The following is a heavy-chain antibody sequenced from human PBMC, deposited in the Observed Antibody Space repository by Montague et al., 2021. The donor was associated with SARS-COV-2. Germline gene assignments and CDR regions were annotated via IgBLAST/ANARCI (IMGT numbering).Heavy chain of an antibody. D-gene: IGHD4-11*01. CDR2: INHYGST. V-gene: IGHV4-34*01. J-gene: IGHJ6*02. CDR1: GGSFSGNY. Sequence: SETLSLTCAVYGGSFSGNYWSWIRQPPGKGLVWIGEINHYGSTNXNQSLKSRVTMSVDTSKNKFSLKMRSVTAADTAVYYCARGLPVTTPFYYFGMDVWGQGTTVTVS. CDR3: ARGLPVTTPFYYFGMDV.